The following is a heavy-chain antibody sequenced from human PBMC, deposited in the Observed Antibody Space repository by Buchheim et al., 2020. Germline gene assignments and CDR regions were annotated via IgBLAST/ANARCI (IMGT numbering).Heavy chain of an antibody. D-gene: IGHD2-2*01. V-gene: IGHV3-23*01. CDR1: GFTFSSYA. Sequence: VHLLESGGGLVQPGGSLRLSCAASGFTFSSYAMSWVRQAPGKGLEWVSAISGSGGNTYYADSVKGRFTISRDNSKNTLYLHINGLRAEGKAIYYCASSVVPAAMVGYFDYWGKGTL. CDR3: ASSVVPAAMVGYFDY. J-gene: IGHJ4*02. CDR2: ISGSGGNT.